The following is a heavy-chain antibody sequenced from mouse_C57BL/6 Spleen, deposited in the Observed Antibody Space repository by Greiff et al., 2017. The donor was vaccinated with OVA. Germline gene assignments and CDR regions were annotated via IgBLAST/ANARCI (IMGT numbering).Heavy chain of an antibody. CDR2: INPSNGGT. Sequence: QVHVKQSGTELVKPGASVKLSCKASGYTFTSYWMHWVKQRPGQGLEWIGNINPSNGGTNYNEKFKSKATLTVDKSSSTAYMQLSSLTSEDSAVYYCAREGGYASFAYWGQGTLVTVSA. CDR1: GYTFTSYW. J-gene: IGHJ3*01. D-gene: IGHD3-1*01. CDR3: AREGGYASFAY. V-gene: IGHV1-53*01.